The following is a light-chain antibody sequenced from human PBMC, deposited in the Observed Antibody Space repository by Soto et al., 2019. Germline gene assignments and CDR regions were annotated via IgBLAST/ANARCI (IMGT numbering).Light chain of an antibody. CDR1: RSNIGDNA. CDR3: SAWDDSLNAYV. J-gene: IGLJ1*01. Sequence: QSVLTQPPSVSDAPRQRVTISCSGRRSNIGDNAVNWYQQVPGKAPKLLIYYDDLLPSGVSDRFSGSKSGTSASLAISGLQSDDEADYYCSAWDDSLNAYVFGTGTKVTVL. V-gene: IGLV1-36*01. CDR2: YDD.